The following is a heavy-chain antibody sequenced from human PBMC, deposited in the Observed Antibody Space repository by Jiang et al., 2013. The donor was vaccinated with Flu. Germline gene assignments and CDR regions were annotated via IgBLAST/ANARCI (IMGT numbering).Heavy chain of an antibody. CDR1: GFSFADYY. D-gene: IGHD5/OR15-5a*01. J-gene: IGHJ6*03. Sequence: QLVESGGGLVKPGGSLRLSCVASGFSFADYYMHWIRQAPGKRLEWVSSISSSGSLIYSADSVKGRFTISRDNAENSLFLQMNSLRAEDTALYYCARDLPYYYMDVWGKGTTVTVSS. V-gene: IGHV3-11*01. CDR3: ARDLPYYYMDV. CDR2: ISSSGSLI.